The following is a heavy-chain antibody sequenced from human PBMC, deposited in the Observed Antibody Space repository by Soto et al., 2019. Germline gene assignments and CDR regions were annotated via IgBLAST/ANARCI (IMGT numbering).Heavy chain of an antibody. J-gene: IGHJ4*02. D-gene: IGHD6-19*01. V-gene: IGHV3-30*18. Sequence: QVQLVESGGGVVQPGRSLRVSCAASGFTFSIYAMHWVRQAPGMGLEWVAVISYDGTKTYYADSVKGRFTISRDNSKNTVYLQMNSLRDEDTAVYYCAQDRGPRRQWLIAPFDYWGQGTLVTVSP. CDR1: GFTFSIYA. CDR3: AQDRGPRRQWLIAPFDY. CDR2: ISYDGTKT.